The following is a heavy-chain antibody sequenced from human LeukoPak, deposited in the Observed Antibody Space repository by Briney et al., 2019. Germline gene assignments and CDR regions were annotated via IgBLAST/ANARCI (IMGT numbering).Heavy chain of an antibody. J-gene: IGHJ4*02. CDR3: ARESYYDYVWGSYRYTVFDY. CDR1: GGSISSGSYY. CDR2: IYTSGST. D-gene: IGHD3-16*02. V-gene: IGHV4-61*02. Sequence: PSQTLSLTCTVSGGSISSGSYYWSWIRQPAGKGLEWIGRIYTSGSTNYNPSLKSRVTISVDTSKNQFSLKLSSVTAADTAVYYCARESYYDYVWGSYRYTVFDYWGQGTLVTVSS.